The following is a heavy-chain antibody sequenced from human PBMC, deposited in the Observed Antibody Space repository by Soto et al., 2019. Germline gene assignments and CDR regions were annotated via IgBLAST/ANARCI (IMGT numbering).Heavy chain of an antibody. J-gene: IGHJ4*02. CDR2: IYYSGAT. Sequence: SETLSLTCTVSGDSMGSGGHYYNWIRLLPGKGLEWIGYIYYSGATHYKPSLRGRVSISIDTSNNQFSLRLISVTAADTALYFCARDKDLDPTVWGYWGQGTQVTVS. CDR1: GDSMGSGGHY. V-gene: IGHV4-31*03. CDR3: ARDKDLDPTVWGY. D-gene: IGHD7-27*01.